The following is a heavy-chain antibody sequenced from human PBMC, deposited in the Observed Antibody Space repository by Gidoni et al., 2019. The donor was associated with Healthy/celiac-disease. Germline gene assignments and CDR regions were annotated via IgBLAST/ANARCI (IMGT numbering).Heavy chain of an antibody. CDR2: SSSSSSTI. V-gene: IGHV3-48*01. D-gene: IGHD3-10*02. CDR1: GFPFSSYS. CDR3: ARELFRGAFDI. Sequence: EVQLVESGGGLVQPGGSLRLSCAASGFPFSSYSMNWVRQAPGKGLEWVSYSSSSSSTIYYADSVKGRFTSSRDNAKNSLYLQMNSLRAEDTAVYYCARELFRGAFDIWGQGTMVTVSS. J-gene: IGHJ3*02.